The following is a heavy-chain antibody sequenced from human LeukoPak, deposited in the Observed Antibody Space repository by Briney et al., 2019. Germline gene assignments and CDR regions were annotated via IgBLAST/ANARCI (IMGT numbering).Heavy chain of an antibody. CDR1: GFTFRSYG. J-gene: IGHJ4*02. Sequence: GGSLRLSCAASGFTFRSYGMHWVRQAPGKGLEWVAVIWHGGNNKYYADSVKGRFTISRDDSKNTLFLQVLSLRAEDTAVYYCAKEGSIRDDYNSNYFDSWGQGTLVTVSS. V-gene: IGHV3-30*02. CDR2: IWHGGNNK. D-gene: IGHD5-24*01. CDR3: AKEGSIRDDYNSNYFDS.